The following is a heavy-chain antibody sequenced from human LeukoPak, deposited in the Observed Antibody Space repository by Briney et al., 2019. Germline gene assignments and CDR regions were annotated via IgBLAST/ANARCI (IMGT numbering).Heavy chain of an antibody. J-gene: IGHJ5*02. D-gene: IGHD4/OR15-4a*01. CDR3: ARAYEYGWFDP. Sequence: ASVKVSCKASGYTFTDYYLHWVRQAPGQGLEWMGWINPKSGGTNYAQKFQGRVTMTRETSISTGNMELSSLRSDDTAVYYCARAYEYGWFDPWGQGTPVTVSS. CDR2: INPKSGGT. V-gene: IGHV1-2*02. CDR1: GYTFTDYY.